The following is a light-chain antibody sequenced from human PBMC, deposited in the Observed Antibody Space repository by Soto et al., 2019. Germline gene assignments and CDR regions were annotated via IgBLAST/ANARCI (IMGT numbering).Light chain of an antibody. CDR2: GAS. Sequence: ETVMTQSPATLSVSPGEGATLSCRASQSVSSNLAWYQQKPGQAPRLLIYGASIRAAGIPARFSGSGSVTEFTLTISSLQSEDFAVYYCQHSNNWPPTWTFGQGTKVEIK. CDR3: QHSNNWPPTWT. V-gene: IGKV3-15*01. J-gene: IGKJ1*01. CDR1: QSVSSN.